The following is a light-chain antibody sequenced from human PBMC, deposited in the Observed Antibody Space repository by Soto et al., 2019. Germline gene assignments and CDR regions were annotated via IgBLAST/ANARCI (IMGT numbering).Light chain of an antibody. CDR2: GAS. CDR1: QSVATN. V-gene: IGKV3-15*01. Sequence: EAVLTQSPATLSVSPVERVTLSCRASQSVATNLAWYQQRPGQAPRLLIYGASKRAIGLPARFSGSGSGTEFTLTITSLQPEDIATYYCQQYDNLPLTFGGGTKGDI. J-gene: IGKJ4*01. CDR3: QQYDNLPLT.